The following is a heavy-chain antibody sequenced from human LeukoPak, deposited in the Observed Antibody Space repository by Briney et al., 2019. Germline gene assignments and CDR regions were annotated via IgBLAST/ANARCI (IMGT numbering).Heavy chain of an antibody. V-gene: IGHV3-53*01. CDR2: ISSGGST. CDR3: AREPYGGDLYYFDY. CDR1: GFTVSSNY. J-gene: IGHJ4*02. D-gene: IGHD2-21*02. Sequence: GGSLRLSCAASGFTVSSNYMNWVRQAPGKGLEWVSVISSGGSTYYADSVKGRFTISRDNSKNTLYLQMNSLRAEDTAVYYCAREPYGGDLYYFDYWGQGTLVTVSS.